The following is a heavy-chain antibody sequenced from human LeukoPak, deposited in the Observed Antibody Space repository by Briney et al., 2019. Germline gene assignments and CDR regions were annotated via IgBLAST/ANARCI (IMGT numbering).Heavy chain of an antibody. V-gene: IGHV3-74*03. Sequence: PGGSLRLSCAASGFTFSRFWMHWVRQAPGKGLVWVSRINTDGSSTTYADSVEGRFTISRDNAKNTLYLQMNSLRVEDTAVYYCALQKSSVGAGDAFDIWGQGTMVTVSS. CDR3: ALQKSSVGAGDAFDI. D-gene: IGHD3-16*01. J-gene: IGHJ3*02. CDR2: INTDGSST. CDR1: GFTFSRFW.